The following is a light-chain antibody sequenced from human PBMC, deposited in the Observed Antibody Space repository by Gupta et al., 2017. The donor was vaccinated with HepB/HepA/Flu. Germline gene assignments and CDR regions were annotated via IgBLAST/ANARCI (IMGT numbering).Light chain of an antibody. V-gene: IGKV3-11*01. CDR1: QSVSSY. J-gene: IGKJ1*01. CDR3: QQRSNWPRT. CDR2: DAS. Sequence: EIALTQSPATLSSSPGERATLACRARQSVSSYLAWYQQKPGQAPRLLIYDASNRATGIPARFSGSGSGTDFTLTISSLEPEDFAVYYCQQRSNWPRTFGQGTKVEIK.